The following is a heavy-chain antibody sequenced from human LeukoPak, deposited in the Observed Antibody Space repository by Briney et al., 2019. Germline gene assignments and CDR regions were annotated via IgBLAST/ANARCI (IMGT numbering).Heavy chain of an antibody. J-gene: IGHJ4*02. Sequence: ASVKVSCKAPGYTFTGYYMHWVRQAPGQGLEWMGWINPNSGGTNYAQKFQGWVTMTRDTSISTAYMELSRLRSDDTAVYYCAREWLVGMYYFDYWGQGTLVTVSS. CDR2: INPNSGGT. V-gene: IGHV1-2*04. CDR3: AREWLVGMYYFDY. D-gene: IGHD6-19*01. CDR1: GYTFTGYY.